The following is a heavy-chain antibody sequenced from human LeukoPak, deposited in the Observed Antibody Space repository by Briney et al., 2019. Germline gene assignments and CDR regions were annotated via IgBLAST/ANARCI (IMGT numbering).Heavy chain of an antibody. Sequence: ASVKVSCKVSGYTLTELSMHWVRQAPGKGLEWMGGFDPEDGETIYAQKFQGRVTMTEDTSTDTAYMELSRLRSDDTAVYYCARLRYYSESSANNRFDYWGQGTLVTVSS. CDR2: FDPEDGET. CDR1: GYTLTELS. J-gene: IGHJ4*02. V-gene: IGHV1-24*01. D-gene: IGHD3-22*01. CDR3: ARLRYYSESSANNRFDY.